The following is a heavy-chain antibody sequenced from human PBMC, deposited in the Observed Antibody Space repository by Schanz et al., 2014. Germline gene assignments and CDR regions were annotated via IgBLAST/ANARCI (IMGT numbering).Heavy chain of an antibody. Sequence: VQLVESGGGVVQPGRSLRLSCAASGFMFSSYGMHWVRQAPGKGLEWVGRTRNRANNYFTEYAASVKGRFTISRDDSKNSLYLQMSSLKSEDTALYYCAKGRFGELSAFDIWGQGTMVTVSS. J-gene: IGHJ3*02. CDR1: GFMFSSYG. CDR3: AKGRFGELSAFDI. D-gene: IGHD3-10*01. V-gene: IGHV3-72*01. CDR2: TRNRANNYFT.